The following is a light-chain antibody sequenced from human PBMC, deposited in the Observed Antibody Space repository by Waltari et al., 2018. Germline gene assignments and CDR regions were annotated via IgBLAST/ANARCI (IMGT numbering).Light chain of an antibody. J-gene: IGLJ3*02. CDR1: SSNLGNNV. Sequence: QSVLTQPPSASGTPGQRVTISCSGTSSNLGNNVVNWYQQVPGTAPKPLIYRNELRPAGVPDRFAASKAGTSASLAISGLQSEDEAEYYCASWDDSLNGHWVFGGGTKVTVL. CDR3: ASWDDSLNGHWV. CDR2: RNE. V-gene: IGLV1-44*01.